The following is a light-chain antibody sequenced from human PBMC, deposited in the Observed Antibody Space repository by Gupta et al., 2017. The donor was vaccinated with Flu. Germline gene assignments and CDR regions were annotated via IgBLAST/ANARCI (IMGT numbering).Light chain of an antibody. V-gene: IGKV1-39*01. CDR1: QGIGTY. CDR3: QQTYDTPRT. CDR2: SAF. J-gene: IGKJ1*01. Sequence: DIQMNQTPSSLSAAVGDRVTITCRASQGIGTYLNWYQQKAGKAPKLLVYSAFTLQTGVPSRFSGSGSATDFTLTIRGLQPEEFATYYCQQTYDTPRTFGQGTKLEI.